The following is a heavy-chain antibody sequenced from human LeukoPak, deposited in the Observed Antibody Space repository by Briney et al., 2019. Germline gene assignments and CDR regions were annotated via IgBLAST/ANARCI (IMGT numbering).Heavy chain of an antibody. CDR3: ARDSLLWFEPRYYYYMDV. D-gene: IGHD3-10*01. Sequence: RPGGSLRLSCAASGFTFSSYAMSWVRQAPGKGLEWVSAISGSGGSTYYADSVKGRFTISRDNSKNTLYLQMNSLRAEDTAVYYCARDSLLWFEPRYYYYMDVWGKGTTVTVSS. J-gene: IGHJ6*03. V-gene: IGHV3-23*01. CDR1: GFTFSSYA. CDR2: ISGSGGST.